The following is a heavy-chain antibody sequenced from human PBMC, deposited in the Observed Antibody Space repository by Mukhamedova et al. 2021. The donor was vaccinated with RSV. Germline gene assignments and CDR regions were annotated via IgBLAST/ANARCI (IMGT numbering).Heavy chain of an antibody. V-gene: IGHV4-34*01. CDR2: INHSGST. CDR3: ARGLRGYCSGGSCYGYWYFDL. D-gene: IGHD2-15*01. J-gene: IGHJ2*01. Sequence: GEGLEWIGEINHSGSTNYNPSLKSRVTISVDTSKNQFSLKLSSVTAADTAVYYCARGLRGYCSGGSCYGYWYFDLWGRGTLVTVSS.